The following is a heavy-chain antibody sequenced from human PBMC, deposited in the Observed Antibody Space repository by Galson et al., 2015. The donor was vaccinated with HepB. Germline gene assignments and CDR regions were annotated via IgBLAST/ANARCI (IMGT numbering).Heavy chain of an antibody. CDR3: ARLVKTSGHNWNSLLYYFDY. J-gene: IGHJ4*02. Sequence: SLRLSCAASGFSFSTSWMTWVRQAPGRGLEWVANIKEDDGERAYAASVKGRFIISRDNGKKSMYLQMNRLRVEDTAGYYCARLVKTSGHNWNSLLYYFDYWGQGSPVTVSS. CDR2: IKEDDGER. D-gene: IGHD1-1*01. CDR1: GFSFSTSW. V-gene: IGHV3-7*03.